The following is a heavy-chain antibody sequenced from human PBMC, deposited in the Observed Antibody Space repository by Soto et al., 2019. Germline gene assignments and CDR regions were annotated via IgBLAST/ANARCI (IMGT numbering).Heavy chain of an antibody. Sequence: GGSLRLSCSPSGFTFSIYAMHWVRQAPGKELEYVSSISTNGGSTHYADSVKGRFTISRDNSKNTQYLQMSSLRADDTAVYYCVKGEYYYDSSGYYPFDYWGQGTLVTVSS. CDR3: VKGEYYYDSSGYYPFDY. V-gene: IGHV3-64D*06. CDR1: GFTFSIYA. J-gene: IGHJ4*02. CDR2: ISTNGGST. D-gene: IGHD3-22*01.